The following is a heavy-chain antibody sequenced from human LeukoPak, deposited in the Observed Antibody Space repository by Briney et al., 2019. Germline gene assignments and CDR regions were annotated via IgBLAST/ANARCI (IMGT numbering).Heavy chain of an antibody. D-gene: IGHD2-2*01. J-gene: IGHJ4*02. CDR3: ARSDCSSTSYYPGDSDY. Sequence: ASVKVSCKASGYTFTNYGFNWVRQAPGQGLEWMGWISAYNGNTNYAQKLQGRVTLTTDKSTSTAYMDLRSLRSDDTAVYYCARSDCSSTSYYPGDSDYWGQGTLVTVSS. CDR1: GYTFTNYG. CDR2: ISAYNGNT. V-gene: IGHV1-18*01.